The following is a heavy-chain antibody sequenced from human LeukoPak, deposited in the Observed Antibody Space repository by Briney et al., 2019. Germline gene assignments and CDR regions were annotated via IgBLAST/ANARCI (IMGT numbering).Heavy chain of an antibody. CDR3: ARRRGYSYDY. Sequence: PSETLSLTCTVSGGSISSSSYYWGWIRQPPGKGLEWIGYIYYRGSTNYNPSLKSRVTISVDTSKNQFSLKLSSVTAADTAVYYCARRRGYSYDYWGQGALVTVSS. V-gene: IGHV4-61*05. D-gene: IGHD5-18*01. CDR1: GGSISSSSYY. CDR2: IYYRGST. J-gene: IGHJ4*02.